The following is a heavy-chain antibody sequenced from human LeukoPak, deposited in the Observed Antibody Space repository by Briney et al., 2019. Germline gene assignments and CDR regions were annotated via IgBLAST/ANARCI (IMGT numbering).Heavy chain of an antibody. D-gene: IGHD2-21*01. Sequence: ASVKVSCKASGYTFTNYDINWVRQVPGQGLEWMGWISAYNGNTNYAQKLQGRVTMTTETSTSTAYMEPRSLRSDDTAVYYCAREGPYLYYLDYWGQGTLVTVSS. J-gene: IGHJ4*02. V-gene: IGHV1-18*01. CDR3: AREGPYLYYLDY. CDR1: GYTFTNYD. CDR2: ISAYNGNT.